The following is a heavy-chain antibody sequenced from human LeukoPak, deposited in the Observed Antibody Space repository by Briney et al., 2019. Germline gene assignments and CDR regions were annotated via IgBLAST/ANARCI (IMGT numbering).Heavy chain of an antibody. J-gene: IGHJ4*02. V-gene: IGHV3-7*01. CDR3: ARGGGRDGYNYPGFYGY. D-gene: IGHD5-24*01. CDR2: IKQDGSEE. Sequence: GGSLRLSCAASGFTFSTYWMSWVRQAPGKGLEWVANIKQDGSEEYYVDSVKGRLTISRDNAKNSLYLQMNSLRAEDTAVYYCARGGGRDGYNYPGFYGYWGQGTLLTVSS. CDR1: GFTFSTYW.